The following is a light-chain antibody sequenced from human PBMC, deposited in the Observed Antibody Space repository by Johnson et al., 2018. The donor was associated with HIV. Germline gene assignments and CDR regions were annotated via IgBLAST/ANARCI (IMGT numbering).Light chain of an antibody. CDR3: GTWHTSLSGGGV. CDR1: SSNIGRNY. CDR2: KNN. J-gene: IGLJ1*01. V-gene: IGLV1-51*02. Sequence: QLVLTQPPSVSAAPGQKVTISCSGSSSNIGRNYISWYQLLPGTPPKLLIFKNNERPSGIPDRFSASKSGTSATLGLTGLQTADEGDYYCGTWHTSLSGGGVFGTGTKVTVL.